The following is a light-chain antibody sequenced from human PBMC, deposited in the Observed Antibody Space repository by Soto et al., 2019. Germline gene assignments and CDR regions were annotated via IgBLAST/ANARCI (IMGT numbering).Light chain of an antibody. CDR3: QLRSNWSWT. Sequence: EIVLTQSPATLSLSPGERATLSCRASQSVGSFLAWYQQKPGQAPRLLIYDASNRATGIPARFSGSGSGTDFTLTISSLEPEDFAVYYCQLRSNWSWTFGQGTKVEI. V-gene: IGKV3-11*01. J-gene: IGKJ1*01. CDR2: DAS. CDR1: QSVGSF.